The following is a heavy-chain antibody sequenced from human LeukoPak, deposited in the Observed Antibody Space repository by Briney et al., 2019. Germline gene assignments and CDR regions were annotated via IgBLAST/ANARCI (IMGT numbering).Heavy chain of an antibody. D-gene: IGHD1-26*01. CDR2: ISGRGDNT. Sequence: PGGSLRLSYAASGFTFSGFAMSWVRRTPGKGLEWVSGISGRGDNTLYADSVKGRFTISRDNSKNTLYLEMNSLRAEDAAIYYCAKMKGHPLPKYYMDVWGQGTTVTVSS. J-gene: IGHJ6*01. CDR1: GFTFSGFA. CDR3: AKMKGHPLPKYYMDV. V-gene: IGHV3-23*01.